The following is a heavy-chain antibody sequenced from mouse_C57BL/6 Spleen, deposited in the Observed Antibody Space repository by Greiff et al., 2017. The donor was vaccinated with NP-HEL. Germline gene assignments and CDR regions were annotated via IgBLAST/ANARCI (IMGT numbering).Heavy chain of an antibody. Sequence: EVQRVESGGGLVQPKGSLKLSCAASGFSFNTYAMNWVRQAPGKGLEWVARIRSKSNNYATYYADSVKDRFTISRDDSESMLYLQMNNLKTEDTAMYYCVRAGPHYYAMDYWGQGTSVTVSS. V-gene: IGHV10-1*01. CDR1: GFSFNTYA. J-gene: IGHJ4*01. CDR3: VRAGPHYYAMDY. CDR2: IRSKSNNYAT.